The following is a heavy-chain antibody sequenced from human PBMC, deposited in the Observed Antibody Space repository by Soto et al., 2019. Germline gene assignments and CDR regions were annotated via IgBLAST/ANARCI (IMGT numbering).Heavy chain of an antibody. CDR3: ARETTPGWFDP. V-gene: IGHV4-30-2*01. J-gene: IGHJ5*02. CDR1: GGSISSGGYS. Sequence: QLQLQESGSGLVKPSQTLSLTCAVSGGSISSGGYSWSWIRQPPGKGLEWIGYIYHSGSTYYNPSLKSRVTLSVDRSKNQFSMKLSSVTAADTAVYYCARETTPGWFDPWGQGTLVTVSS. D-gene: IGHD1-1*01. CDR2: IYHSGST.